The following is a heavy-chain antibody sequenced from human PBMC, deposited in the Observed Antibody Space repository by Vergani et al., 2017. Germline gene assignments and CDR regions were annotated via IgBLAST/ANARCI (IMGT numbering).Heavy chain of an antibody. CDR3: AIVTEYYDSIGYYLDY. J-gene: IGHJ4*02. Sequence: QVQLVQSGSEVRKPGASVKVSCQVSGYSLTELTIHWVRQAPGKGLEWMGGFDPEHGEVTFAHHIQGRVTMTEDRSTDTAYMELSSLRPEDTALYYCAIVTEYYDSIGYYLDYWGQGTLVTVSS. CDR1: GYSLTELT. V-gene: IGHV1-24*01. D-gene: IGHD3-22*01. CDR2: FDPEHGEV.